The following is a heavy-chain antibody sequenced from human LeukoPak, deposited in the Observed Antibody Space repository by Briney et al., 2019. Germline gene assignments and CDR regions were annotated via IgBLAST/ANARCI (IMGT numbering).Heavy chain of an antibody. D-gene: IGHD3-22*01. J-gene: IGHJ4*02. CDR1: GFTFSSYS. Sequence: GGSPRLSCAASGFTFSSYSMNWVRQAPGKGLEWVSSISSSSSYIYYADSVKGRFTISRDNAKNSLYLQMNSLRAEDTAVYYCARVVITDYFDYWGQGTLVTVSS. CDR2: ISSSSSYI. CDR3: ARVVITDYFDY. V-gene: IGHV3-21*01.